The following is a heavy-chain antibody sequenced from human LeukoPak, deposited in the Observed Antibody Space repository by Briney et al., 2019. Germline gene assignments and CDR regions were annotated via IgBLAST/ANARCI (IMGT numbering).Heavy chain of an antibody. V-gene: IGHV1-69*05. CDR3: AGALRYFDWLPAPDDAFDI. D-gene: IGHD3-9*01. CDR1: GGTFSSYA. CDR2: IIPIFGTA. Sequence: GASVKVSCKASGGTFSSYAISWVRQAPGQGLEWMGRIIPIFGTANYAQKFQGRVTITTDESTSTAYMELSSLRSEDTAVYYCAGALRYFDWLPAPDDAFDIWGQGTMVTVSS. J-gene: IGHJ3*02.